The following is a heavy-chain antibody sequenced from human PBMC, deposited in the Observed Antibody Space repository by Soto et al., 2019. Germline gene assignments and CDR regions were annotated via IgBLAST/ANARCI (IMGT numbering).Heavy chain of an antibody. CDR3: ARTTAYETSGYYYHTY. J-gene: IGHJ4*02. Sequence: ASVKVSCKASGYTFTSYGISWVRQAPGQGLEWMGWISGYNGNTKYAQKLQGRVTVTTDTSTSTAYMELRSLISDDTAVYYCARTTAYETSGYYYHTYWGQGTQVNVSS. CDR1: GYTFTSYG. CDR2: ISGYNGNT. D-gene: IGHD3-22*01. V-gene: IGHV1-18*01.